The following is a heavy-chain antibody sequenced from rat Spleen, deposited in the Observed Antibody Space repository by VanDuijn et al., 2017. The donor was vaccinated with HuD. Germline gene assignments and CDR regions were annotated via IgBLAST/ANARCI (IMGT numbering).Heavy chain of an antibody. J-gene: IGHJ2*01. CDR1: GFTFSNYD. Sequence: EVQLVESGGGLVQPGRSLKLSCAASGFTFSNYDMAWVRQAPTKGLEWVASITNSGDNTYYRDSVKGRFSISRDNAKNTQYLQMDSLRSEDTATYYCARHSGTARGVMDAWGQGVMVTVSS. CDR3: ARHSGTARGVMDA. D-gene: IGHD5-1*01. V-gene: IGHV5S23*01. CDR2: ITNSGDNT.